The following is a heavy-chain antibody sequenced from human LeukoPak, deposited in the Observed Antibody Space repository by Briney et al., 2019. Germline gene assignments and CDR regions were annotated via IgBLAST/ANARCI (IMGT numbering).Heavy chain of an antibody. CDR1: GFTFSSYS. Sequence: GGSLRLSCAASGFTFSSYSMNWVRQAPGKGLEWVSYISSSSTIYYADSVKGRFTISRDNAKNSLHLQMNSLRAEDTAVYYCARDQGPKYYDFWSGYKDYWGQGTLVTVSS. CDR3: ARDQGPKYYDFWSGYKDY. J-gene: IGHJ4*02. CDR2: ISSSSTI. D-gene: IGHD3-3*01. V-gene: IGHV3-48*01.